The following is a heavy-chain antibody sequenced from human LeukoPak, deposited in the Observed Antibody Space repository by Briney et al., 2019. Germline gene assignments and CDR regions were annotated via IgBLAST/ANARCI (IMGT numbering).Heavy chain of an antibody. D-gene: IGHD4-17*01. CDR3: ARPPPAYGDYFDY. CDR2: ISYSVST. CDR1: GGSFSSYY. V-gene: IGHV4-59*01. Sequence: SETLSLTCTVSGGSFSSYYWSWIRQPPGKGLEWIGYISYSVSTDYNPSLRSRVIMSLDTSKNQFSLNLSSVTAADTAVYYCARPPPAYGDYFDYWGQGTLVTVSS. J-gene: IGHJ4*02.